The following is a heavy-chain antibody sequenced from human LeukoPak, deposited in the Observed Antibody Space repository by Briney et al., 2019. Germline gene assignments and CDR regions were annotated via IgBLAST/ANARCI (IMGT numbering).Heavy chain of an antibody. CDR1: GGTFSSYA. J-gene: IGHJ6*02. D-gene: IGHD1-26*01. CDR3: ARGGGSYREYYGMDV. Sequence: WASVKVSCKASGGTFSSYAISWVRQAPGQGLEWMGRIIPILGIANYAQKFQGRVTITADKSTSTAYMELSSLRSEDTAVYCCARGGGSYREYYGMDVWGQGTTVTVSS. CDR2: IIPILGIA. V-gene: IGHV1-69*04.